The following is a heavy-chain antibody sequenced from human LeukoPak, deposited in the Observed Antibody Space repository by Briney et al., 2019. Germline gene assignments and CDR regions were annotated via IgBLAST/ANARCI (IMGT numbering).Heavy chain of an antibody. D-gene: IGHD4-23*01. CDR2: IYHSGST. V-gene: IGHV4-38-2*02. J-gene: IGHJ2*01. Sequence: SETLSLTCTVSGGSISSGYYWGWIRQPPGKGLEWIGSIYHSGSTYYNPSLKSRVTISVDTSKNQFSLKLSSVTAADTAVYYCASNGNLYWYFDLWGRGTLVTVSS. CDR1: GGSISSGYY. CDR3: ASNGNLYWYFDL.